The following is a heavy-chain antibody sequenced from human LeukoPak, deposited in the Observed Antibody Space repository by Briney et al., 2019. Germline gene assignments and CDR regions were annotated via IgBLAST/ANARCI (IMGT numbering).Heavy chain of an antibody. CDR2: ISGSGGST. J-gene: IGHJ3*02. D-gene: IGHD1-26*01. CDR3: AKDRGELPGLDAFDI. CDR1: GFSFSSYT. Sequence: TGGSLRLSCAASGFSFSSYTMNWVRQAPGKGLEWVSAISGSGGSTYYADSVKGRFTISRDNSKNTLYLQMNSLRAEDTAVYYCAKDRGELPGLDAFDIWGQGTMVTVSS. V-gene: IGHV3-23*01.